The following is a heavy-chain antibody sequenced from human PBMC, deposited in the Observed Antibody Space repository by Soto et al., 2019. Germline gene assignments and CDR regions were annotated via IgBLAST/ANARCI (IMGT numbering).Heavy chain of an antibody. CDR3: ARLEYPGGYFDN. J-gene: IGHJ4*02. D-gene: IGHD3-16*01. V-gene: IGHV4-59*08. Sequence: PSETLSLTCPVSGGSISSYYWSWIRQSPGKGLEWIGYIYYSGSTNYNPSLKSRVTISVDTSKNQFSLKLSSVTAADTAVYYCARLEYPGGYFDNWGRGTLVTVSS. CDR1: GGSISSYY. CDR2: IYYSGST.